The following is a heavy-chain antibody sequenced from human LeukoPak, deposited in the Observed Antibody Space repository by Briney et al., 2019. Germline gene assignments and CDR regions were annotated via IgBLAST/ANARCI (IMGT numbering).Heavy chain of an antibody. Sequence: PSGTLSLTCTVSGGSISSYYWSWIRQPPGKGLEWIGYIYYSGSTNYNPSLKSRVTISVDTSKNQFSLKLSSVTAADTAVYYCARENIAAAHIDYWGQGTLVTVSS. V-gene: IGHV4-59*01. D-gene: IGHD6-13*01. J-gene: IGHJ4*02. CDR2: IYYSGST. CDR1: GGSISSYY. CDR3: ARENIAAAHIDY.